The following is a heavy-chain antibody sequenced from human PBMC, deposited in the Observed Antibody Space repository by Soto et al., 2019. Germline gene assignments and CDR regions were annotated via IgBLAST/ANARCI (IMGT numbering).Heavy chain of an antibody. J-gene: IGHJ4*02. CDR3: ARHKWGDCISTRCTGNFDH. D-gene: IGHD2-2*01. CDR2: IYYSGKT. Sequence: PSETLSLTCTVSGGSIRSSSYYWGWIRQPPGEGLEWIGSIYYSGKTDNNPSLKSRVATSVDTSKNQFSLKMSAVTAADTAVYYCARHKWGDCISTRCTGNFDHWGQGTLVTVSS. V-gene: IGHV4-39*01. CDR1: GGSIRSSSYY.